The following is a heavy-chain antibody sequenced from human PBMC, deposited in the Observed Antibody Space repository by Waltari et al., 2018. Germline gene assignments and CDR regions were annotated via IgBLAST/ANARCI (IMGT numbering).Heavy chain of an antibody. CDR3: ARDREYTSGWYSLGAFDI. CDR1: GGSISSAGYY. Sequence: QVQLQESGPGLVKPSQTLSLTCTVSGGSISSAGYYWNWIRQHPGKGLEWIGYIYYTGSTLYNPSLKSRVTISLDTSKNHFSLWLSSVTVADAAVYFCARDREYTSGWYSLGAFDIWGQGTKVTVSS. CDR2: IYYTGST. V-gene: IGHV4-31*03. J-gene: IGHJ3*02. D-gene: IGHD6-19*01.